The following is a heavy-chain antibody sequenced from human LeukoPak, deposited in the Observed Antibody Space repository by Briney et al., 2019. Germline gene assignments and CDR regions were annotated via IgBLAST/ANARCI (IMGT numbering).Heavy chain of an antibody. V-gene: IGHV1-69*06. CDR1: GGTFSSYT. CDR3: ARVGPYFDY. Sequence: ASVEVSCKASGGTFSSYTISWVRQAPGQGLEWMGGIIPIFGTAIYAQKFQGRVTITADKSTITAYMELSSLRSEDTAVYYCARVGPYFDYWGQGTLVTVSS. J-gene: IGHJ4*02. CDR2: IIPIFGTA.